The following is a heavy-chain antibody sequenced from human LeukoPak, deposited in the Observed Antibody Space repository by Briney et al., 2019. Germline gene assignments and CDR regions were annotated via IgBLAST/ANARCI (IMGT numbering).Heavy chain of an antibody. CDR1: GFTVSSNY. D-gene: IGHD2-2*01. Sequence: GGSLRLSSAASGFTVSSNYMSWVRQAPGKGLEWVSVIYSGGSTYYADSVKGRFTISRDNSKNTLYLQMNSLRAEDTAVYYCARVFHCSSTSCYGRGDAFDIWGQGTMVTVSS. CDR2: IYSGGST. V-gene: IGHV3-53*01. J-gene: IGHJ3*02. CDR3: ARVFHCSSTSCYGRGDAFDI.